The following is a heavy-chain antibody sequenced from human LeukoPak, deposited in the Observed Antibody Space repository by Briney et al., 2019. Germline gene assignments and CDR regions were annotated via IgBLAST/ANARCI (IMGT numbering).Heavy chain of an antibody. CDR2: IYYSGST. J-gene: IGHJ5*02. D-gene: IGHD6-13*01. Sequence: SETLSLTCTVSGGSISSYYWSWIRQPPGKGLGWIGYIYYSGSTNYNPSLKSRVTISVDTSKNQFPLKLSSVTAADTAVYYCASQYSSSWYVGWFDPWGQGTLVTVSS. CDR1: GGSISSYY. V-gene: IGHV4-59*12. CDR3: ASQYSSSWYVGWFDP.